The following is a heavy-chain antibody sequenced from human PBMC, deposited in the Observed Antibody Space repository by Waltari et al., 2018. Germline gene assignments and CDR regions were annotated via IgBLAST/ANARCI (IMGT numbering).Heavy chain of an antibody. CDR3: AKDAAGTFDY. CDR1: GFTFDDYS. V-gene: IGHV3-43*01. CDR2: ISWDGGST. D-gene: IGHD6-13*01. J-gene: IGHJ4*02. Sequence: EVQLVESGGVVVQPGGSLSLSCAASGFTFDDYSLHWVRQAPGKGLEWVSLISWDGGSTYYADSVKGRFTISRDNSKNSLYLQMNSLRTEDTALYYCAKDAAGTFDYWGQGTLVTVSS.